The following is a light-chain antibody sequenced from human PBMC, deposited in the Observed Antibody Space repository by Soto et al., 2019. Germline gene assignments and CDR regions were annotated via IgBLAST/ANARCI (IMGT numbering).Light chain of an antibody. V-gene: IGKV1-5*03. Sequence: DIQMTQSPSTLSASVGDRVTITCRASQNISIWLAWYQQKPGKAPKVLIYKASSLESGVPSRFSGSGSGAQCTLTISRLQPDDFAIYYCQQYGRSPYTCDQGTKLEIK. CDR2: KAS. J-gene: IGKJ2*01. CDR1: QNISIW. CDR3: QQYGRSPYT.